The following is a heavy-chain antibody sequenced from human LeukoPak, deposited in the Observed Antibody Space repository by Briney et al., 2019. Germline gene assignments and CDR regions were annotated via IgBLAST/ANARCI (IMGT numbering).Heavy chain of an antibody. CDR3: AKTSNYYDTYGMDV. V-gene: IGHV3-30*18. Sequence: GRSLRLSCAASEFTFNIYGMHWARQAPGKGLEWVAVISYDGNDKYYADSVKGRFTVSRDNSKNTLYLQMNSLRTEDTAVYYCAKTSNYYDTYGMDVWGQGTAVAVSS. CDR1: EFTFNIYG. J-gene: IGHJ6*02. CDR2: ISYDGNDK. D-gene: IGHD3-22*01.